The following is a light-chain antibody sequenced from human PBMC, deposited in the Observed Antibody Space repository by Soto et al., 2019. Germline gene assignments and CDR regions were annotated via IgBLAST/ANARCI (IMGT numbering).Light chain of an antibody. V-gene: IGLV4-60*02. CDR3: ETWDSNTYV. CDR1: SGHSSYI. J-gene: IGLJ1*01. CDR2: LEGSGSY. Sequence: QLVLTQSSSASASLGSSVKLTWTLSSGHSSYIIAWHQQQPGKAPRYLMKLEGSGSYNKGSGVPDRFSGSSSGADRYLTISNLQFEDEADFYCETWDSNTYVFGTGTKVTV.